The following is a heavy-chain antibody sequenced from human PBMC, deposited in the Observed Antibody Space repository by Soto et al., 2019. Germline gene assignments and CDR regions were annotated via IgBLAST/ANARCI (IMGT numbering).Heavy chain of an antibody. J-gene: IGHJ4*02. CDR3: ARLYDFWSGFDY. Sequence: TSETLSLTCTVSGGSISSGGYYWSWIRQHPGKGLEWIGYIYYSGSTYYNPSLKSRVTISVDTSKNQFSLKLSSVTAADTAVYYCARLYDFWSGFDYWGQGTLVTVSS. V-gene: IGHV4-31*03. CDR1: GGSISSGGYY. D-gene: IGHD3-3*01. CDR2: IYYSGST.